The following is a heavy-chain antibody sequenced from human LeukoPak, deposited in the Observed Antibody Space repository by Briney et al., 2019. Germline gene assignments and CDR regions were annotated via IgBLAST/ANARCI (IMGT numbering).Heavy chain of an antibody. D-gene: IGHD1-1*01. CDR3: VRDFSLTRLERPFDC. V-gene: IGHV3-7*01. J-gene: IGHJ4*02. CDR2: INKDGSEK. Sequence: GGSLRLSCAASGFIFNNYWMTWVRQAPGKGLEWVANINKDGSEKYYVDSVKGRFTISRDNAKNSLYLQMNSLRAEDTAIYYCVRDFSLTRLERPFDCWGQGTLVTVSS. CDR1: GFIFNNYW.